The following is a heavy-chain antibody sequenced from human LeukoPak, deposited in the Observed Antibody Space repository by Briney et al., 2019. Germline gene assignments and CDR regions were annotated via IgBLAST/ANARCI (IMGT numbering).Heavy chain of an antibody. CDR3: ARVGDYDSSGYYYQTLYYFDY. V-gene: IGHV4-39*01. CDR2: IYYSGST. Sequence: SETLSLTCTVSGGSISSSSYYWGWIRQPPGKGLEWIGSIYYSGSTYYNPSLKSRVTISVDTFKNQFSLKLSSVTAADTAVYYCARVGDYDSSGYYYQTLYYFDYWGQGTLVTVSS. J-gene: IGHJ4*02. CDR1: GGSISSSSYY. D-gene: IGHD3-22*01.